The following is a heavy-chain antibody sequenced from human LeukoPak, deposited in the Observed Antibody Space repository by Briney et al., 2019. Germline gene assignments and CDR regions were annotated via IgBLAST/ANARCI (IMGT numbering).Heavy chain of an antibody. CDR2: ISGSGGST. J-gene: IGHJ6*03. CDR1: GFTFSSYA. CDR3: AKVYWDRYYYYYMDV. V-gene: IGHV3-23*01. Sequence: TGGSLRLSCAASGFTFSSYAMSWVRQAPGKGLEWVSAISGSGGSTYYADSVKGRFTISRDNSKNTLYLRMNSLRAEDTAVYYCAKVYWDRYYYYYMDVWGKGTTVTVSS. D-gene: IGHD1-26*01.